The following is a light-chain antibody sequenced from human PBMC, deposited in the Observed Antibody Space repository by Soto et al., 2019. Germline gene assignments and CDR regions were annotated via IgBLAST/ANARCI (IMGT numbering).Light chain of an antibody. V-gene: IGLV2-14*01. Sequence: QPVLTQPASVSGSPGQSITISCTGTSSDVGGYNYVSWYQQHPGKAPKLMIYDVSNRPSGVSNRFSGSKSGNTASLTISGLQAEDEADYYCSSYTSSSPWVFGTGTKDTVL. J-gene: IGLJ1*01. CDR2: DVS. CDR1: SSDVGGYNY. CDR3: SSYTSSSPWV.